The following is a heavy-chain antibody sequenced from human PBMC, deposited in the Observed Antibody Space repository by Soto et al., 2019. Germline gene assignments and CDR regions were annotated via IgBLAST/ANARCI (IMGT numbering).Heavy chain of an antibody. CDR2: LYWNDYE. CDR1: GFSLTSNGVG. CDR3: ACRRWTPKCRYFDS. D-gene: IGHD2-15*01. J-gene: IGHJ4*02. V-gene: IGHV2-5*01. Sequence: QITLKESGPTLVKPTQTLTLTCTFSGFSLTSNGVGVGWIRQPPGEAPEWLALLYWNDYERYNSALRSKLTTTKDPSNNQVVLTVTIIYPSDPATYYCACRRWTPKCRYFDSWRPGILVTVSS.